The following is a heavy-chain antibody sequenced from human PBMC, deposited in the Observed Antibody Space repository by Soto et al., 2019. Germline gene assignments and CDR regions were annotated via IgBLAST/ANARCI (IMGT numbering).Heavy chain of an antibody. D-gene: IGHD3-10*01. J-gene: IGHJ4*02. CDR1: GDMFNTYG. Sequence: QVPLLQSGAEVKKPGASVKVSCKASGDMFNTYGITWVRQAPGQGLEWMGWISVYNGNIDYAQKFEGRVTMTIDTSTSTAYMELKSLTSDDTAVYYCARTYGSGDYFLPFEYWGQGTPVSVSS. V-gene: IGHV1-18*01. CDR2: ISVYNGNI. CDR3: ARTYGSGDYFLPFEY.